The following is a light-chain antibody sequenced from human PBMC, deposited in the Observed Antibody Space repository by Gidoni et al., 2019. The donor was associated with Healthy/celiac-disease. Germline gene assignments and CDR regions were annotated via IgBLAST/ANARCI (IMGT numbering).Light chain of an antibody. Sequence: AVAQSPISLLFTPGEPASISCRSNQSLMHSNRYYYLDWYLKKQGQSPQLLYDSGSNRASGVPDRFSGSGAGTDFTLKISRVEAEYVGVYYRMQALQTPLTFGQGTRLEIK. V-gene: IGKV2-28*01. CDR1: QSLMHSNRYYY. CDR3: MQALQTPLT. CDR2: SGS. J-gene: IGKJ5*01.